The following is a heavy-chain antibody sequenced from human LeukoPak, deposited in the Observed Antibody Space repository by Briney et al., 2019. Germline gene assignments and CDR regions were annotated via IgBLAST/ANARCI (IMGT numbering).Heavy chain of an antibody. CDR2: IKEDGSKK. J-gene: IGHJ6*02. CDR3: ARDPGRQYSSIADV. V-gene: IGHV3-7*03. Sequence: PGGSLRLSCAASGFGFSSYWMNWVRRAPGKGLEWLANIKEDGSKKYYVDSVKGRFTISRDNAKNSLYLQMDSLRAEDTAMYYCARDPGRQYSSIADVWGQGTTVTVSS. CDR1: GFGFSSYW. D-gene: IGHD6-19*01.